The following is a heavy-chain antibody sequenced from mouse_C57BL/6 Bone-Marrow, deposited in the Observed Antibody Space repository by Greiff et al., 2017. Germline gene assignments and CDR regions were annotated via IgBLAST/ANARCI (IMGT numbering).Heavy chain of an antibody. D-gene: IGHD3-2*02. J-gene: IGHJ3*01. Sequence: DVKLVESGPVLVKPGASVKMSCKASGYTFTDYYMNWVKQSHGKSLEWIGVINPYNGGTSYNQKFKGKATLTVDKSSSTAYMELNSLTSEDSAVYYCARWTAQATIFAYWGQGTLVTVSA. CDR2: INPYNGGT. V-gene: IGHV1-19*01. CDR1: GYTFTDYY. CDR3: ARWTAQATIFAY.